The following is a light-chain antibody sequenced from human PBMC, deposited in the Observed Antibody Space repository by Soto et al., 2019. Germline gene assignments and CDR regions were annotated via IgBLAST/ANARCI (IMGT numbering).Light chain of an antibody. V-gene: IGLV2-23*01. Sequence: QSALTQPASVSGSHGQSITISCTGTSSDVGSYNLVSWYQQHPGKAPKLMIYEGSKRPSGVSNRFSGSKSGNTASLTISGLQAEDEADYYCCSYAGTVYVFGTGTKVTVL. CDR2: EGS. CDR3: CSYAGTVYV. CDR1: SSDVGSYNL. J-gene: IGLJ1*01.